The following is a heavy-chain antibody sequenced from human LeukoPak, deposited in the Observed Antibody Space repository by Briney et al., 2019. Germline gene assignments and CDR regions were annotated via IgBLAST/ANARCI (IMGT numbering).Heavy chain of an antibody. CDR1: GFTFYDYN. CDR3: AKDRLRYCTSASCYSQGY. CDR2: ISCVGGST. V-gene: IGHV3-43*01. Sequence: GGSLTLSCAASGFTFYDYNMHWVRQRPGRGLEWVSLISCVGGSTYYADSVRGRFTISRDNSKNSLYLQMNSLRTEDTAFYYCAKDRLRYCTSASCYSQGYWGQGTLVTVSS. J-gene: IGHJ4*02. D-gene: IGHD2-2*02.